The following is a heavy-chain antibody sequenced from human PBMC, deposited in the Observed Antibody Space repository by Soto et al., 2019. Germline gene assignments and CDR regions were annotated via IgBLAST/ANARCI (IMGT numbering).Heavy chain of an antibody. D-gene: IGHD1-20*01. CDR1: GYSFTSYW. CDR3: ARNMTVSPGYYYYYMDV. J-gene: IGHJ6*03. V-gene: IGHV5-51*01. Sequence: GESLKISCKGSGYSFTSYWIGWVRQMPGKGLEWMGIIYPGDSDTRYSPSFQGQVTISADKSISTAYLQWSSLKASDTAMYYCARNMTVSPGYYYYYMDVWGKGTTVTVSS. CDR2: IYPGDSDT.